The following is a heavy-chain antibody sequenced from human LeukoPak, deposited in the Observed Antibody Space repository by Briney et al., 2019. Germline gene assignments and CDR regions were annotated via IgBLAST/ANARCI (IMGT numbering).Heavy chain of an antibody. CDR1: GFTFSSYA. V-gene: IGHV3-23*01. CDR3: AKDLNKILRYFDWLSPLDY. D-gene: IGHD3-9*01. J-gene: IGHJ4*02. Sequence: GGSLRLSCAASGFTFSSYAMSWVRQAPGKGLEWVSAIVGSGASTFYADSVKGRFTISRDNSRNTLYLQMNSLRAEDTAVYSCAKDLNKILRYFDWLSPLDYWGQGTLVTVSS. CDR2: IVGSGAST.